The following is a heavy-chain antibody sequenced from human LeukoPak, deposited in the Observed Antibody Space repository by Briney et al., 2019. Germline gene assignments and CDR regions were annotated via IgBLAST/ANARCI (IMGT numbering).Heavy chain of an antibody. CDR1: GYTFTSYG. J-gene: IGHJ3*02. Sequence: GASVKVSCKASGYTFTSYGISWVRQAPGQGLEWMGIINPSGGSTSYAQKFQGRVTMTRDTSTSTVYMELSSLRSEDTAVYYCISGWSPTDAFDIWGQGTMVTVSS. CDR3: ISGWSPTDAFDI. CDR2: INPSGGST. D-gene: IGHD6-19*01. V-gene: IGHV1-46*01.